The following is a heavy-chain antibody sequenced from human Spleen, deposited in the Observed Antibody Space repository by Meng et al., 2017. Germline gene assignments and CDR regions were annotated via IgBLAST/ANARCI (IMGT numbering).Heavy chain of an antibody. J-gene: IGHJ3*02. Sequence: QVQLQQSGPGMVKPSKTLSLTGDISGDSVSSNSAAWSWIRQSPSRGLEWLGRTYYRSTWYNDYAAFVRGRITINPDTSKNQFSLHLNSVTPEDTAVYYCARGGTNWGSFDIWGQGTMVTVSS. CDR2: TYYRSTWYN. V-gene: IGHV6-1*01. CDR1: GDSVSSNSAA. CDR3: ARGGTNWGSFDI. D-gene: IGHD7-27*01.